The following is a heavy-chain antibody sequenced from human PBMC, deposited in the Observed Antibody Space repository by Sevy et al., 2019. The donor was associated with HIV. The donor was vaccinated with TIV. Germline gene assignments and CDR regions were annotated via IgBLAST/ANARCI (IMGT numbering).Heavy chain of an antibody. CDR3: ARDLKGGSSGY. D-gene: IGHD6-6*01. V-gene: IGHV3-30-3*01. CDR1: GFTFSSYA. CDR2: ISYDGSNK. Sequence: GGSLRLSCAASGFTFSSYAMHWVRQAPGKGLEWVAVISYDGSNKYYADSVKGRFTISRGNSKNTLYLQMNSLRAEDTAVYYCARDLKGGSSGYWGQGTLVTVSS. J-gene: IGHJ4*02.